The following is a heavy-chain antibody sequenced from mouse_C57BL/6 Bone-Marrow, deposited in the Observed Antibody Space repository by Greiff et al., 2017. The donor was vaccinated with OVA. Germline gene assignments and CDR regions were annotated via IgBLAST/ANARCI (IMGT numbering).Heavy chain of an antibody. J-gene: IGHJ4*01. CDR3: ARADYCGSSYDAMDY. V-gene: IGHV1-76*01. CDR1: GYTFTDYY. CDR2: IYPGSGNT. D-gene: IGHD1-1*01. Sequence: VQLQQSGAELVRPGASVKLSCKASGYTFTDYYINWVKQRPGQGLEWIARIYPGSGNTYYNEKFKGKATLTAEKSSSTAYMQLSSLTSEDSAVYFCARADYCGSSYDAMDYWGQGTSVTVSS.